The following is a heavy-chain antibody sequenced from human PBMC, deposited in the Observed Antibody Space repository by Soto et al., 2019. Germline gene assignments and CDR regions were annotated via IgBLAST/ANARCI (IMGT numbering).Heavy chain of an antibody. J-gene: IGHJ4*02. CDR2: IYSGGST. CDR1: GFTFSSNY. Sequence: PXGSLGLSFAASGFTFSSNYMSWVRQAPGKGLEWVSVIYSGGSTYYADSVKGRFTISRDNSKNTLYLQMNSLRAEDTAVYYCATGGTGWHNYYFDYCGQRTLVTVSS. V-gene: IGHV3-53*01. CDR3: ATGGTGWHNYYFDY. D-gene: IGHD6-19*01.